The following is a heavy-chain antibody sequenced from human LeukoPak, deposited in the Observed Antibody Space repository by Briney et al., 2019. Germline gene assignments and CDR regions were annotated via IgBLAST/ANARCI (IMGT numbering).Heavy chain of an antibody. V-gene: IGHV3-48*03. Sequence: QPGGSLRLSCAASGFTFSTYEMNWVRQAPGKGLEWVSYISGSGSVVYYADAVKGRFTISRDNANNSLFLQMISLRVEDTAVYYCARDLRIISVDYWGQGTLVTVSS. CDR3: ARDLRIISVDY. CDR2: ISGSGSVV. CDR1: GFTFSTYE. D-gene: IGHD3-10*01. J-gene: IGHJ4*02.